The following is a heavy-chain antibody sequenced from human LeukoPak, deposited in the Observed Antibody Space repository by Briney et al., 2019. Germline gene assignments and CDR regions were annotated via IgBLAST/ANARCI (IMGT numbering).Heavy chain of an antibody. J-gene: IGHJ4*02. CDR1: GFTFGDHA. Sequence: GGSLRLSCVASGFTFGDHAMNWVRQAPGKGLEWVSFYADSVKGQFTVSRDNSKSTLYLQLSSLRADDSAVFYCAKQPLGSGTPLDYWGQGTLVTVSS. D-gene: IGHD3-10*01. CDR3: AKQPLGSGTPLDY. V-gene: IGHV3-23*01.